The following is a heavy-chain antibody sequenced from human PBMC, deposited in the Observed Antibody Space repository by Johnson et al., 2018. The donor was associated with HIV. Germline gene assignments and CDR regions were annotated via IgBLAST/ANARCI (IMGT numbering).Heavy chain of an antibody. CDR3: TTISRWLVPGTFDI. CDR2: IKSKTDGGTT. D-gene: IGHD6-19*01. Sequence: VQLVESGGGLVQPGGSLRLSCAASGFTFSNAWISWVRQAPGKGLEWVGRIKSKTDGGTTDYAAPVKGRFTISRDDSKNTLYLQMNSLKTEDTAVYYCTTISRWLVPGTFDIWGQGTMVTVSS. CDR1: GFTFSNAW. V-gene: IGHV3-15*01. J-gene: IGHJ3*02.